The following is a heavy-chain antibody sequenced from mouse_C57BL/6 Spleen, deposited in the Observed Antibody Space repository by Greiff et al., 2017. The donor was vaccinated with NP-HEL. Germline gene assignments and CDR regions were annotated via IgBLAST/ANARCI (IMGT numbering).Heavy chain of an antibody. Sequence: QVQLQQPGAELVKPGASVKLSCKASGYTFTSYWMQWVKQRPGQGLEWIGEIDPSDSYTNYTQKFKGKATLTVDTSSSTAYMQLSSLTSEDSAVYYCARGGLNWGVDYWGQGTTLTVSS. CDR2: IDPSDSYT. V-gene: IGHV1-50*01. J-gene: IGHJ2*01. CDR3: ARGGLNWGVDY. CDR1: GYTFTSYW. D-gene: IGHD4-1*01.